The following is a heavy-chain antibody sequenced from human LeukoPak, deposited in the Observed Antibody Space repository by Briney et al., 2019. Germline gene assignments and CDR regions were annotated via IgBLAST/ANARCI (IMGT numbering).Heavy chain of an antibody. V-gene: IGHV3-23*01. CDR2: MSGNGGTT. D-gene: IGHD1-7*01. Sequence: PGGSLRLSCAASGFIFSSYAMSWVRQAPGQGLEWVSGMSGNGGTTYYADSVKGRFTISRDNSKNTLYLQMNSLRAEDTAVYYCAKVSRPMYNWNYADYWGQGTLVTVSS. CDR1: GFIFSSYA. CDR3: AKVSRPMYNWNYADY. J-gene: IGHJ4*02.